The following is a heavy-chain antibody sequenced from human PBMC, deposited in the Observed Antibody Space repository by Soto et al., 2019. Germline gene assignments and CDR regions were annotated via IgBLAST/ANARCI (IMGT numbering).Heavy chain of an antibody. Sequence: GASVKVSCKASGYTFTSYAMHWVRQAPGQRLEWMGWINAGNGNTKYSQKFQGRVTITWDTSASTAYMELSSLRSEDTAVYYCARVGPIAAADTWGQGTLVTVSS. CDR3: ARVGPIAAADT. D-gene: IGHD6-13*01. J-gene: IGHJ5*02. CDR1: GYTFTSYA. CDR2: INAGNGNT. V-gene: IGHV1-3*01.